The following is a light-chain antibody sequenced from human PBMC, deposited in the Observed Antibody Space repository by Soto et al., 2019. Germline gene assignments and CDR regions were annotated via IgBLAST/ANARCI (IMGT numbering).Light chain of an antibody. CDR1: QDISSY. V-gene: IGKV1-9*01. CDR2: AAS. CDR3: QQLNSYPLT. Sequence: DIQLTQSPSFLSASVGDRVTITCRASQDISSYLAWYQQKPAKAPKLLIYAASTLQSGVPSSFSGSGSGTEFTLTISSLQPEDFATYYCQQLNSYPLTFGGGTMVEIK. J-gene: IGKJ4*01.